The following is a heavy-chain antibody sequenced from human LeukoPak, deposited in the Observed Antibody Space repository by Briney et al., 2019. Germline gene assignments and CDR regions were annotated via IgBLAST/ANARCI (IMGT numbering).Heavy chain of an antibody. D-gene: IGHD6-13*01. J-gene: IGHJ6*03. CDR2: IYYSGST. V-gene: IGHV4-39*07. CDR1: GGSISSSSYY. Sequence: SETLSLTCTVSGGSISSSSYYWGWIRQPPGKGLEWIGSIYYSGSTYYNPSLKSRVTISVDTSKNQFSLKLSSVTAADTAVYYCARQTGSSWYPYYYYYYMDVWGKGTTVTVSS. CDR3: ARQTGSSWYPYYYYYYMDV.